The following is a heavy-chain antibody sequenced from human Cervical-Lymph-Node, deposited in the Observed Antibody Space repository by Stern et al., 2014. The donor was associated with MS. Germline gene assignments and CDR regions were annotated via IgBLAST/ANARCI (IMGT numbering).Heavy chain of an antibody. V-gene: IGHV5-51*01. CDR2: SFPGGFDI. J-gene: IGHJ4*02. CDR3: ARQRYFDY. Sequence: EVHLVESGPEVKRPGESLKISCQASGYTFTSYWIGWVRQMPGKGLEWIAISFPGGFDIRYSPSFQGQVTISADKSSSPAYLQWNNLKASDTAIYYCARQRYFDYWGQGTLVTVSS. CDR1: GYTFTSYW.